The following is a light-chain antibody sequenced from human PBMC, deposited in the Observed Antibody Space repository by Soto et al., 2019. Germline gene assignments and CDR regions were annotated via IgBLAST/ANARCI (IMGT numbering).Light chain of an antibody. CDR3: LQDINYPWT. CDR1: QSVSSN. V-gene: IGKV3-15*01. CDR2: GAS. Sequence: DIVMTQSPATLSVSPGERATLSCRASQSVSSNLAWYQQKPGQAPRLLIYGASTRATGIPARFSGSGSGTGFTLAISSLQPEDSATYYCLQDINYPWTFGQGTKVDIK. J-gene: IGKJ1*01.